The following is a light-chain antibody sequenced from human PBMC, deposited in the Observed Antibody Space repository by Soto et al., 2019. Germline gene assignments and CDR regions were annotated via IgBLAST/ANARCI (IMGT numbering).Light chain of an antibody. CDR1: QGISNY. V-gene: IGKV1-27*01. CDR3: KKYNGAPPWR. CDR2: AAS. J-gene: IGKJ1*01. Sequence: DIQMTQSPSSLSASVGDRVTITCRASQGISNYLAWYQQKPGKVPKLLIYAASTLQSGVPSRFSGSGSGTNFTPTITSLQPEDVATYYCKKYNGAPPWRLGQGTKGEIK.